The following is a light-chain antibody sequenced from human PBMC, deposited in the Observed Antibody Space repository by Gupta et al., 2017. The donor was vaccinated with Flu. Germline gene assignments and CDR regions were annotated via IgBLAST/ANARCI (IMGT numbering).Light chain of an antibody. CDR1: QNVGRN. J-gene: IGKJ4*01. Sequence: ETVMTQSPVTLSAYPAERVTLSCRASQNVGRNLAWYQQKPGRAPRLLIFGASTRAADVPARFSGSGSGTDFTLTIDGLQSEDFVVYFCQQYTKWPISFGGGTTVDIK. V-gene: IGKV3D-15*01. CDR2: GAS. CDR3: QQYTKWPIS.